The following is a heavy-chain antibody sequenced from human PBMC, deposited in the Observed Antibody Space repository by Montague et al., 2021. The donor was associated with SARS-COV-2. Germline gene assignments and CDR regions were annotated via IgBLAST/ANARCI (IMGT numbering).Heavy chain of an antibody. CDR1: GGSISSGDYY. V-gene: IGHV4-39*01. J-gene: IGHJ5*02. CDR2: VYFSGFT. Sequence: SETLSLTCTVSGGSISSGDYYWGWIRQHPGEGLEWIGSVYFSGFTYYNPSLKSRVTIPVDTSKNQLSLKLSSATAAGTAVYYCARHGDRAEGRLSWFDPWGQGTLVTVSS. D-gene: IGHD3-3*01. CDR3: ARHGDRAEGRLSWFDP.